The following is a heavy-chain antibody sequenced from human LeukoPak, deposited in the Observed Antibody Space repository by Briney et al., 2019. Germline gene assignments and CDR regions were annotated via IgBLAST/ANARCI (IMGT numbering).Heavy chain of an antibody. CDR2: IVPILGIA. CDR1: GGTFSSYA. CDR3: ARVQMATTTGDY. Sequence: SVKVSCKASGGTFSSYAISWVRQAPGQGLEWMGGIVPILGIANYAQKFQGRVTITADKSTSAAYMELSSLRSEDTAVYYCARVQMATTTGDYWGQGTLVTVSS. D-gene: IGHD5-24*01. J-gene: IGHJ4*02. V-gene: IGHV1-69*10.